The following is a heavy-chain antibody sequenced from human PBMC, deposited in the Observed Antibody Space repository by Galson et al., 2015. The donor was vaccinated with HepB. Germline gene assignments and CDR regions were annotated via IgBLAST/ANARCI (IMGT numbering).Heavy chain of an antibody. J-gene: IGHJ6*02. CDR3: ARDMGFGPGYYYGMDV. D-gene: IGHD3-10*01. CDR2: IKQDGSEK. CDR1: GFTFSSYW. Sequence: SLRLSCAASGFTFSSYWMSWVRQAPGKGLEWVANIKQDGSEKYYVDSVKGRFTISRDNAKNSLYLQMNSLRAEDTAVYYCARDMGFGPGYYYGMDVWGQGTTVTVSS. V-gene: IGHV3-7*03.